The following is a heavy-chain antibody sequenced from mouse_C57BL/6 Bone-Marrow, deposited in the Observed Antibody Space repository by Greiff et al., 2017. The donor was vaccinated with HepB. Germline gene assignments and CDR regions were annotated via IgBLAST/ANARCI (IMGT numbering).Heavy chain of an antibody. D-gene: IGHD2-4*01. CDR2: IDPENGDT. CDR1: GFNIKDDY. J-gene: IGHJ3*01. Sequence: EVQLQESGAELVRPGASVKLSCTASGFNIKDDYMHWVKQRPEQGLEWIGWIDPENGDTEYASKFQGKATITADTSSNTAYLQLSSLTSEDTAVYYCTTYDYDGAYWGQETLVTVSA. V-gene: IGHV14-4*01. CDR3: TTYDYDGAY.